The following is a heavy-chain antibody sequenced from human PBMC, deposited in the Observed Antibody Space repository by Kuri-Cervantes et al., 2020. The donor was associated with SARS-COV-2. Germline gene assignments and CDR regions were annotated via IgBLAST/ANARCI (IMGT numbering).Heavy chain of an antibody. Sequence: GGSLRLSCAASGFTFSSYAMHWVRQAPGKGLEWVAVISYDGSNKYYADSVKGRFTISRDNSKNTLYLQMNSLRAEDTAVYYCARGCSSTSCYGDWFDPWGQGTLVTVSS. V-gene: IGHV3-30*01. D-gene: IGHD2-2*01. CDR2: ISYDGSNK. CDR1: GFTFSSYA. CDR3: ARGCSSTSCYGDWFDP. J-gene: IGHJ5*02.